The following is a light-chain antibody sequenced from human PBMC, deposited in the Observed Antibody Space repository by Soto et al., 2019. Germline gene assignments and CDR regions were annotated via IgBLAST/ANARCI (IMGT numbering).Light chain of an antibody. V-gene: IGKV1-5*03. J-gene: IGKJ1*01. CDR1: QSCGTS. Sequence: DIQMTQSPSTLSASVGDRVTITCRASQSCGTSLAWYQQRPGKAPNLLIYKASNLESGVPSRFSGSGSGTEFTLTISSVQPDVFATYYCQQYNNYWTFGQGTKVEIK. CDR3: QQYNNYWT. CDR2: KAS.